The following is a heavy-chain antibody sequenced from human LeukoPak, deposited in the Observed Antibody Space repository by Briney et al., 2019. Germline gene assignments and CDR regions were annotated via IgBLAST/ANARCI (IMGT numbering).Heavy chain of an antibody. CDR2: IRSNSDGGTI. CDR1: GFTFSNAW. D-gene: IGHD3-22*01. V-gene: IGHV3-15*07. J-gene: IGHJ5*02. CDR3: AADFYDST. Sequence: GGSLRLSCATSGFTFSNAWMNWVRQAPGKGLEWVGRIRSNSDGGTIDYAAPVKGRFTLSRDDSKTTLYLQMNSLQTEDTAVYYCAADFYDSTWGQGTLVTVSS.